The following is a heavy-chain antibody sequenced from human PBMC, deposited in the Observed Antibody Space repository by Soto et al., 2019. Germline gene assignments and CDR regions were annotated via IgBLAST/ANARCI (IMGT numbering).Heavy chain of an antibody. CDR3: ARDKMVYAKDGMDV. J-gene: IGHJ6*02. CDR1: GFTFSDYY. D-gene: IGHD2-8*01. V-gene: IGHV3-11*01. CDR2: ISSSGSTI. Sequence: PGGSLRLSCAASGFTFSDYYMSWIRQAPGKGLEWVSYISSSGSTIYYADSVKGRFTISRDNAKNSLYLQMNSLRAEDTAVYYCARDKMVYAKDGMDVWGQGTTVTVSS.